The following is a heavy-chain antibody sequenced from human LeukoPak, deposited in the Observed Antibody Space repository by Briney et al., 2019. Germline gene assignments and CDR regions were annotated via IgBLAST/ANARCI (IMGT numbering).Heavy chain of an antibody. J-gene: IGHJ4*02. D-gene: IGHD2-2*01. V-gene: IGHV1-2*06. CDR1: GYTFTGYY. CDR2: INPISGGT. CDR3: ARYCSSTSCYSDY. Sequence: ASVKVSCKASGYTFTGYYMHWVRQAPGQGLEYMGRINPISGGTVYAQKFQGRVTMTRDTSITTAYMELTRLTSDDTAVYYCARYCSSTSCYSDYGGQGTLVTVSS.